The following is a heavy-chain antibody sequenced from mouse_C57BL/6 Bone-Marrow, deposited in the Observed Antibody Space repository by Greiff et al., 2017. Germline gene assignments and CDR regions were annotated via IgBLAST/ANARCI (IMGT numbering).Heavy chain of an antibody. CDR1: GYTFTDYY. CDR3: ANSSDYFDY. CDR2: INPNNGGT. D-gene: IGHD3-2*02. J-gene: IGHJ2*01. Sequence: VQLQQSGPELVKPGASVKISCKASGYTFTDYYMNWVKQSHGKSLEWIGDINPNNGGTSYNQKFKGKATLTVDKSSSTAYMELRSLTSEDSAVYYCANSSDYFDYWGQGTTLTVSS. V-gene: IGHV1-26*01.